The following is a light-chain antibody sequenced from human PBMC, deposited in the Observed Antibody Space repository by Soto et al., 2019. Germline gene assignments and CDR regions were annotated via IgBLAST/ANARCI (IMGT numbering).Light chain of an antibody. CDR3: QQYGNSRGT. CDR1: QSVSNNY. CDR2: GAS. J-gene: IGKJ1*01. V-gene: IGKV3-20*01. Sequence: EIVLTQSPGTLSVSPGERATLSCRASQSVSNNYLAWYQQKPGQAPRLLIYGASSRATGIPDRFSGSGSGTDFTLTISGLEPEDFAVYYCQQYGNSRGTFGQGTKVDI.